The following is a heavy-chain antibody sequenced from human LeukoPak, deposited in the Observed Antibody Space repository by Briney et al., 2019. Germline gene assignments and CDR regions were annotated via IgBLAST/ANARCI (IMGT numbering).Heavy chain of an antibody. CDR1: GGSFSGYY. CDR3: ATHSSCYLSFDY. CDR2: INHSGST. D-gene: IGHD3-22*01. V-gene: IGHV4-34*01. J-gene: IGHJ4*02. Sequence: SETLSLTCAVYGGSFSGYYWSWIRQPPGKGLEWIGEINHSGSTNYNPSLKSRVTISVDTSKNQFSLKLSSVTATDTAVYYCATHSSCYLSFDYWGQGTLVTVSS.